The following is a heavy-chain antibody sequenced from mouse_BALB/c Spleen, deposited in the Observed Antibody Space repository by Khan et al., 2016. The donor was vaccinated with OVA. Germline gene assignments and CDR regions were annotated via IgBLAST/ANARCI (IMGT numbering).Heavy chain of an antibody. D-gene: IGHD1-1*01. J-gene: IGHJ4*01. Sequence: EVKLQESGPGLVKPSQSLSLTCTVTGYSITSDYAWDWIRQFPGNKLEWMGYISYGGSTSYNPSLKSRISITRDTSKNQFFLQLNSVTPENTTSYYGAKKNYYGYAMDYWGQGTSVTVSS. V-gene: IGHV3-2*02. CDR3: AKKNYYGYAMDY. CDR1: GYSITSDYA. CDR2: ISYGGST.